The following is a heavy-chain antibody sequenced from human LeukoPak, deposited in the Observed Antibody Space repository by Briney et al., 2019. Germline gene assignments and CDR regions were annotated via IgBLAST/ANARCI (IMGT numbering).Heavy chain of an antibody. J-gene: IGHJ4*02. CDR2: IYYSWST. V-gene: IGHV4-59*01. D-gene: IGHD3-9*01. CDR3: ARVTGYMIEDYFDY. CDR1: GGSISSYY. Sequence: SETLSLTCTVSGGSISSYYWSWIRQPPGKGLAWIGYIYYSWSTNYNPSLKSRVTISVDTSKNQFSLKLSSVTAADTAVYYCARVTGYMIEDYFDYWGQGTLVTVSS.